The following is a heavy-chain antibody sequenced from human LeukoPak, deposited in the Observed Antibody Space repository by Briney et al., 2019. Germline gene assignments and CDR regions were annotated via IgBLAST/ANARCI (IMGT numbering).Heavy chain of an antibody. Sequence: SETLSLTCTVPGGSISGYYWSSIRQPPGKGVECIGYIYYSGSTYYNPSLKSRVTISVDTSKNQFSLKLSSVTAADTAVYYCAGGYCSGGSCYSYYFDYWGRGTLVTVSS. J-gene: IGHJ4*02. CDR3: AGGYCSGGSCYSYYFDY. D-gene: IGHD2-15*01. V-gene: IGHV4-59*01. CDR2: IYYSGST. CDR1: GGSISGYY.